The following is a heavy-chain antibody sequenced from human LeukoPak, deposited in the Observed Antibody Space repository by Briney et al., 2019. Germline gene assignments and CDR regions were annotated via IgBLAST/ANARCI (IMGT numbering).Heavy chain of an antibody. CDR3: AGGNHYDFWSGDGYFDY. CDR2: IVVCSGNT. Sequence: TSVKVSCKASGFTFTSSAMQWVRQARGQRLEWIGWIVVCSGNTNYAQKFQERVTITRDMSTSTAYMELSSLRSEDTAVYYCAGGNHYDFWSGDGYFDYRGQGTLVTVSS. J-gene: IGHJ4*02. CDR1: GFTFTSSA. D-gene: IGHD3-3*01. V-gene: IGHV1-58*02.